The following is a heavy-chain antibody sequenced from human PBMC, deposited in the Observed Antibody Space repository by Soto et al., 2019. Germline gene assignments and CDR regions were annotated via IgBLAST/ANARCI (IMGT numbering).Heavy chain of an antibody. CDR3: SHGYGQYFNS. V-gene: IGHV3-49*03. CDR2: IRSKAYGGTI. D-gene: IGHD5-18*01. J-gene: IGHJ4*02. Sequence: GGSLRLSCTASGFTFGDYAMSWFRQAPGKGLEWVCFIRSKAYGGTIEYAASVKGRFTISRDDSKNTLYLQMDSLIIEDTAVYFCSHGYGQYFNSWGQGTLVTVSS. CDR1: GFTFGDYA.